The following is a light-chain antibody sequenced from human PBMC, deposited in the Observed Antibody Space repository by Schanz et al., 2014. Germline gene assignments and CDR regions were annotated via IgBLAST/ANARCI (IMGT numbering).Light chain of an antibody. Sequence: QSALTQPASVSGSPGQSITISCTGTSSDVGGYKYVSWYQQHPGKAPKLIIYDVHNRPSGVPVRFSGSKSGNTASLTISGLQAEDEADYYCSSHGGSRVFGGGTKLTVL. J-gene: IGLJ3*02. V-gene: IGLV2-14*03. CDR2: DVH. CDR3: SSHGGSRV. CDR1: SSDVGGYKY.